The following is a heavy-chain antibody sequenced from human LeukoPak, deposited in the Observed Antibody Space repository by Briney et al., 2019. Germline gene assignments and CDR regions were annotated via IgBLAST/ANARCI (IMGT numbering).Heavy chain of an antibody. V-gene: IGHV1-69*04. CDR2: IIPILGIA. D-gene: IGHD6-6*01. CDR3: ARDSLPRSPYDY. J-gene: IGHJ4*02. Sequence: SVKVSCKASGGTFSSYAISWVRQAPGQGLEWMGRIIPILGIANYAQKFQGRVTITADKSTSTAYMELSSLRSDDTAVYYCARDSLPRSPYDYWGQGTLVTVSS. CDR1: GGTFSSYA.